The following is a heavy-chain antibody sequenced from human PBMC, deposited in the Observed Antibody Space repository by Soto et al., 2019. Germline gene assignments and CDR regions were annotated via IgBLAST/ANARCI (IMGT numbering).Heavy chain of an antibody. Sequence: SETLSLTCTVSGASISSSGYYWGWIRQPPGRGLEWIGSIDYSGNTYYNPSLRSRVTVSVDTSKNQFSLDLRYVTAADTTVYXXVRXXXLXQQXXXXXDXXGXGALVTVSS. V-gene: IGHV4-39*01. CDR1: GASISSSGYY. J-gene: IGHJ4*01. CDR2: IDYSGNT. CDR3: VRXXXLXQQXXXXXDX.